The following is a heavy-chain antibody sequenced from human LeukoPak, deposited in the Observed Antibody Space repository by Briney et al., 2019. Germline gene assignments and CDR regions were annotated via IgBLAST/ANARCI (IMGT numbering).Heavy chain of an antibody. D-gene: IGHD2-2*01. V-gene: IGHV4-4*02. CDR3: ARGAVVVPAAIPALYYYGMDV. CDR2: IYHSGST. J-gene: IGHJ6*02. CDR1: GGSISSSNW. Sequence: SETLSLTCAVSGGSISSSNWWSWVRQPPGRGLEWIGEIYHSGSTNYNPSLKSRVTISVDKSKNQFSLKLSSVTAADTAVYYCARGAVVVPAAIPALYYYGMDVWGQGTTVTVSS.